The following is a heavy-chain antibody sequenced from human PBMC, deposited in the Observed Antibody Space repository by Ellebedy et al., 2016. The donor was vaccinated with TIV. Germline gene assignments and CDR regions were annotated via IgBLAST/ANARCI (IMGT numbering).Heavy chain of an antibody. Sequence: SETLSLTXAVYGGSFSGYYWGWIRQPPGKGLEWIGSIYHSGSTYYNPSLKSRVTISVDTSKNQFSLKLSSVTAADTAVYHCARAGYFDSSGYYNEGYSDYWGQGTLVTVSS. J-gene: IGHJ4*02. V-gene: IGHV4-38-2*01. D-gene: IGHD3-22*01. CDR1: GGSFSGYY. CDR2: IYHSGST. CDR3: ARAGYFDSSGYYNEGYSDY.